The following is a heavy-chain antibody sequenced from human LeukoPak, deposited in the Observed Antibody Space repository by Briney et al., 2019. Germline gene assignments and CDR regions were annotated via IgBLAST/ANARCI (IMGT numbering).Heavy chain of an antibody. J-gene: IGHJ4*02. V-gene: IGHV3-43D*03. Sequence: GGSLRLSCAASGLTFDDYAMHWVRQAPGKGLEWVSLISWDGGSTYYAGSVKGRFTISRDNSKNSLYLQMNSLRPEDTALYYCAKDVRGSTSWYGLDYWGQGTLVTVSS. CDR1: GLTFDDYA. D-gene: IGHD6-13*01. CDR2: ISWDGGST. CDR3: AKDVRGSTSWYGLDY.